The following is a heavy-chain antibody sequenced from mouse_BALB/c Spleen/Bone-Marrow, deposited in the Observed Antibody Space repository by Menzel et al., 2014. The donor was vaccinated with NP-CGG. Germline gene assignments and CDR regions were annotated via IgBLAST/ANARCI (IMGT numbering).Heavy chain of an antibody. V-gene: IGHV14-3*02. J-gene: IGHJ4*01. D-gene: IGHD1-1*01. Sequence: EVQGVESGAELVKPGASVKLSCTASGFNIKDTYMSWVKQRPEQGLEWIGRIDPANGNTNYDPRVQGKATITADTSSNTAYLQLSSLTSEDTAVYYCARCGGRYYAMDYWGQGTSVTVSS. CDR2: IDPANGNT. CDR3: ARCGGRYYAMDY. CDR1: GFNIKDTY.